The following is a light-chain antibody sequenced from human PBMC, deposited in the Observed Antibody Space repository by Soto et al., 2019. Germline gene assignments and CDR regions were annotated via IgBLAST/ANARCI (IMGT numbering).Light chain of an antibody. Sequence: QSALTQPAYVSGSPGQSITISCTGTSSDIGNYNLVSWYQQHPGKAPKLMIYEGSKRPSGVSHRFSGSKSGNTASLTISGLQAADEADYYGCSYAGSITYVFGTGTKLTVL. CDR2: EGS. CDR3: CSYAGSITYV. J-gene: IGLJ1*01. CDR1: SSDIGNYNL. V-gene: IGLV2-23*01.